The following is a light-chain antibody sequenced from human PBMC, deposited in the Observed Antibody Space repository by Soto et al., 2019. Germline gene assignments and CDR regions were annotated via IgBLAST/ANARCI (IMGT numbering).Light chain of an antibody. CDR1: QSISDT. Sequence: EIVMTQSLASLSVSPGGRATLSCSASQSISDTLAWYQQNSGQAPRLLIYGASTRATGIPARFSGSGSGTEFTLIISSLQSEDSAVYYCQQYNSWLWTFGQGTKVDI. CDR2: GAS. CDR3: QQYNSWLWT. J-gene: IGKJ1*01. V-gene: IGKV3-15*01.